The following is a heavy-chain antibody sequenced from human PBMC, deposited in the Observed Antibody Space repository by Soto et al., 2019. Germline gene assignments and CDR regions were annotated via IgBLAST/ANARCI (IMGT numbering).Heavy chain of an antibody. CDR3: ARGPGFGGPYNWFDP. Sequence: GGALRLSCAASGFTFSSYAMHWVRNPPGKRLEWGAVISYDGRNNYYAPSGKGRFTISRDNSKNSLYLQMNSRRAEDTAVYYCARGPGFGGPYNWFDPWGQGTLVTVSS. V-gene: IGHV3-30*04. J-gene: IGHJ5*02. CDR1: GFTFSSYA. CDR2: ISYDGRNN. D-gene: IGHD3-10*01.